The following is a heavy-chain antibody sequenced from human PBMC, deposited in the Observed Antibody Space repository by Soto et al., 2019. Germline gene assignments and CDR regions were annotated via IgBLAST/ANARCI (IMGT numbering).Heavy chain of an antibody. CDR1: GYTFTGYY. CDR2: INPNSGGT. J-gene: IGHJ6*02. CDR3: ARDIVVVPAATHYYYYYGMDV. D-gene: IGHD2-2*01. Sequence: SVKVSCKASGYTFTGYYMHWVRQATGQGLEWMGWINPNSGGTNYAQKFQGWVTMTRDTSISTAYMELSRLRSDDTAVYYCARDIVVVPAATHYYYYYGMDVWGQGTTVSVSS. V-gene: IGHV1-2*04.